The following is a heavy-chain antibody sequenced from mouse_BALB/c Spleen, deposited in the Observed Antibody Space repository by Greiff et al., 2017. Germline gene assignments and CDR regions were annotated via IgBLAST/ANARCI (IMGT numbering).Heavy chain of an antibody. D-gene: IGHD1-1*01. CDR1: GDSITSGY. V-gene: IGHV3-8*02. CDR3: ARFPYYYGSSHAMDY. Sequence: EVKLQESGPSLVKPSQTLSLTCSVTGDSITSGYWNWIRKFPGNKLEYMGYISYSGSTYYNPSLKSRISITRDTSKNQYYLQLNSVTTEDTATYYCARFPYYYGSSHAMDYWGQGTSVTVSS. J-gene: IGHJ4*01. CDR2: ISYSGST.